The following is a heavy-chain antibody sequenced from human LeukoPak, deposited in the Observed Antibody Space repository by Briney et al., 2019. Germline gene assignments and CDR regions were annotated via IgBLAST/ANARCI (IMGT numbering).Heavy chain of an antibody. J-gene: IGHJ5*02. CDR3: ARDPELGTNWFDP. Sequence: EASVKVSCKASGYMFTGYYIHWVRQAPGQGLEWMGWINPNSGGTNYAQKFQGRVTMTRDTSISTAYMELSSLRSDDTAVYYCARDPELGTNWFDPWGQGTLVTVSS. CDR2: INPNSGGT. D-gene: IGHD7-27*01. V-gene: IGHV1-2*02. CDR1: GYMFTGYY.